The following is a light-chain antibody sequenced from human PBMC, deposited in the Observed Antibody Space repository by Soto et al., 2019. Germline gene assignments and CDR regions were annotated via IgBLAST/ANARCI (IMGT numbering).Light chain of an antibody. Sequence: DIQMTQSPSSLSASVGDRVTITCRASQSISSYLNWYQQKPGKAPKLLIYAASSLQSGVPSRFNGSGSGTDFTLTTSSLQPEDFATYYCQQSYSTPSITFGQGTRLEIK. V-gene: IGKV1-39*01. J-gene: IGKJ5*01. CDR3: QQSYSTPSIT. CDR1: QSISSY. CDR2: AAS.